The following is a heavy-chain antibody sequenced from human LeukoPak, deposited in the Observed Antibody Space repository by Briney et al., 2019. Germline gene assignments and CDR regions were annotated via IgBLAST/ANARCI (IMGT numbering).Heavy chain of an antibody. CDR3: ARGQYYYGSASPDY. V-gene: IGHV3-23*01. J-gene: IGHJ4*02. D-gene: IGHD3-10*01. Sequence: GGSLRLSCAASGFTFSSYAMSWVRQAPGKGLEWVSTISGNGDSTYSAGSVKGRFTISRDYSKNTLFLQMNSLRAEDTAVYYCARGQYYYGSASPDYWGQGTLVTVSS. CDR2: ISGNGDST. CDR1: GFTFSSYA.